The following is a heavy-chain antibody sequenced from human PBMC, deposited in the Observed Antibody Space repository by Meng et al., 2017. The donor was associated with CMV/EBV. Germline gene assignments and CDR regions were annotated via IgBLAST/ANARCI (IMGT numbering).Heavy chain of an antibody. CDR1: EFTFSSSA. J-gene: IGHJ4*02. D-gene: IGHD6-13*01. CDR2: ISDSGGIT. V-gene: IGHV3-23*01. Sequence: GESLKISCAASEFTFSSSAMNWVRPAPGKGLEWVSIISDSGGITYYADSVEGRFTISRDNSKNTLYLQMNSLRAEDTAVYYCAKGRSIEAPGTRYFDCWGQGTLVTVSS. CDR3: AKGRSIEAPGTRYFDC.